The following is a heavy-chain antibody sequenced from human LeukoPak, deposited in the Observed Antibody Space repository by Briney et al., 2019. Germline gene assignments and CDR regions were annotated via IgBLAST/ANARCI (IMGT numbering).Heavy chain of an antibody. D-gene: IGHD5-24*01. CDR1: GGPLSSSSYY. CDR2: IYYSGST. Sequence: SETLSLTCTVSGGPLSSSSYYWGWIRQPPGKGLEWIGSIYYSGSTYYNPSLKSRVTISVDTSKNQFSLKLSSVTAADAAVYYCARVNAGDRDGYNLDYWGQETLVTVSS. J-gene: IGHJ4*02. CDR3: ARVNAGDRDGYNLDY. V-gene: IGHV4-39*07.